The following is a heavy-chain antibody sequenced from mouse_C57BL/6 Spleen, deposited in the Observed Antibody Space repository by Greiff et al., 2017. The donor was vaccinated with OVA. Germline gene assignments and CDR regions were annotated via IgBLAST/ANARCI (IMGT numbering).Heavy chain of an antibody. CDR1: GFSLSTSGMG. CDR3: ARRARDYDPFDY. J-gene: IGHJ2*01. D-gene: IGHD2-4*01. Sequence: QVTLKESGPGILQPSQTLSLTCSFSGFSLSTSGMGVSGTRPPSGQGLEWLVHIYLDDDKRYNTSLKSRLTISKDTARNQVFLKITSVDTADTATYYCARRARDYDPFDYWGQGTTLTVSS. CDR2: IYLDDDK. V-gene: IGHV8-12*01.